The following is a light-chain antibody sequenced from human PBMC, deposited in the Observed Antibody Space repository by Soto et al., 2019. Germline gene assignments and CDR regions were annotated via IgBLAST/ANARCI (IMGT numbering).Light chain of an antibody. CDR3: QQSYSSPQT. Sequence: DIPMTQSQSSLSASVEDRVIITCRSSQSISNHLNWYQQKPVKAPKLLIFAASSLQSGVPSRFSGSRSGPDFTLTISSLQPEDFATYYCQQSYSSPQTFGQGTQVEIK. J-gene: IGKJ1*01. CDR1: QSISNH. CDR2: AAS. V-gene: IGKV1-39*01.